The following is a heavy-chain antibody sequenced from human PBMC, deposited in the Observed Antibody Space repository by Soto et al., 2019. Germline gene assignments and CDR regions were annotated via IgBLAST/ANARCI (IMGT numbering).Heavy chain of an antibody. D-gene: IGHD3-22*01. J-gene: IGHJ4*02. CDR2: LIPIFGTA. Sequence: QVQLVQSGAEVKKPGSSVKVSCKASGGTFSSYAISWVRQAPGRGLEWMGGLIPIFGTANYAQKFQGRVTITADKSTSTAYMELSSLRSEDTAVYYCARVSYSSGYWYYFDYWGQGTLVTVSS. CDR1: GGTFSSYA. V-gene: IGHV1-69*06. CDR3: ARVSYSSGYWYYFDY.